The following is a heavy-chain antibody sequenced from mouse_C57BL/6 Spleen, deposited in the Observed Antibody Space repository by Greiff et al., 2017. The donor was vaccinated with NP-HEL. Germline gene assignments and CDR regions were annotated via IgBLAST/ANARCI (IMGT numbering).Heavy chain of an antibody. V-gene: IGHV2-2*01. D-gene: IGHD2-4*01. CDR3: ARNYYDYDEYAMDY. CDR1: GFSLTSYG. Sequence: VKLVESGPGLVQPSQSLSITCTVSGFSLTSYGVHWVRQSPGKGLEWLGVIWSGGSTDYNAAFISRLSISKDNSKSQVFFKMNSLQADDTAIYYCARNYYDYDEYAMDYWGQGTSVTVSS. J-gene: IGHJ4*01. CDR2: IWSGGST.